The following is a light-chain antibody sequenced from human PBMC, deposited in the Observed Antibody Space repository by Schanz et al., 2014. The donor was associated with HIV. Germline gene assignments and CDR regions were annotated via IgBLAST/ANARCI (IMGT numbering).Light chain of an antibody. V-gene: IGKV3-20*01. CDR3: QHYGDSRGT. CDR2: DAS. Sequence: ESVLTQSPGTLSLSPGERATLSCRASQSVSSSSLAWYQQKPGQAPRLLIYDASSRATGIPDRFSGSGSGTDFTLTISRLEPEDFAVYYCQHYGDSRGTFGGGTKVDFK. CDR1: QSVSSSS. J-gene: IGKJ4*01.